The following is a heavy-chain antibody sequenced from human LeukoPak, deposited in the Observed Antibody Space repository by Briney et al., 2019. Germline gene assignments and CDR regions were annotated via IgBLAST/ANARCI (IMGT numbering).Heavy chain of an antibody. CDR3: AREFFDSSGYYYGY. CDR1: GGSISSSGYF. Sequence: SETLSLTCTVSGGSISSSGYFWGWIRQPPGKGLDWIGSIHYSGSTYYNPSLKSRVTISVDTSKNQFSLKLSSVTAADTAVYYCAREFFDSSGYYYGYWGQGTLVTVSS. D-gene: IGHD3-22*01. J-gene: IGHJ4*02. V-gene: IGHV4-39*07. CDR2: IHYSGST.